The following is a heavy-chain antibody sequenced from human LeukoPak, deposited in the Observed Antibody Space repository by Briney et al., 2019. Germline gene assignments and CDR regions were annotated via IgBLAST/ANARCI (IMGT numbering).Heavy chain of an antibody. CDR3: VLRDYRGASNFSDS. V-gene: IGHV1-2*06. J-gene: IGHJ4*02. CDR2: LNPKNGGT. CDR1: GDTFTGYY. D-gene: IGHD4-23*01. Sequence: GASVKVSCKASGDTFTGYYVFWVRQAPGQGLEWMGRLNPKNGGTNYAHNFQGRVTMTRDTAISTAYMDLTSLISDDTAVYYCVLRDYRGASNFSDSWGQGTLGTVSS.